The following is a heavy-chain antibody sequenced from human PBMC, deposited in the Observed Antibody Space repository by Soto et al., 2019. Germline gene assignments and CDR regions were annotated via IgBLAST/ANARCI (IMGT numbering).Heavy chain of an antibody. J-gene: IGHJ6*03. CDR1: GFTVSSNY. CDR3: ARDGENCSSTSCYDSPTDYYYYMDV. CDR2: IYSGGST. Sequence: GGSLRLSCAASGFTVSSNYMSWVRQAPGKGLEWVSVIYSGGSTYYADSVKGRFTISRDNSKNTLYLQMNSLRAEDTAVYYCARDGENCSSTSCYDSPTDYYYYMDVWGKGTTVTVSS. V-gene: IGHV3-66*01. D-gene: IGHD2-2*01.